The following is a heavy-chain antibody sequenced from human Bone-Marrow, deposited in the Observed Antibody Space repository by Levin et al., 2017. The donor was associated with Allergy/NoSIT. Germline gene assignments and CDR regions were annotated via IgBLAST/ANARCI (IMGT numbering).Heavy chain of an antibody. CDR2: IYYSGST. D-gene: IGHD5-24*01. V-gene: IGHV4-39*07. J-gene: IGHJ4*02. Sequence: PSETLSLTCTVSGVSFSSANYYWAWIRQPPGKGLEWIGNIYYSGSTYYNPSLKSRVTMSVDTSKNQFSFKLTSVTAADTAVYYCARAPPDMATVLYYFDYWGQGIRVTVSS. CDR1: GVSFSSANYY. CDR3: ARAPPDMATVLYYFDY.